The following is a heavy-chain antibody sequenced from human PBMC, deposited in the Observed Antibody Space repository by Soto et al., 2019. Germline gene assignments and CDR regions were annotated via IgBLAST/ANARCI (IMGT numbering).Heavy chain of an antibody. V-gene: IGHV3-64*01. CDR1: GFTFSSYA. CDR2: ISSNGGST. J-gene: IGHJ4*02. D-gene: IGHD5-12*01. CDR3: ARRGYSGYEIDY. Sequence: GGSLRLSCAASGFTFSSYAMHWVRQAPGKGLEYVSDISSNGGSTYYANSVKGRFTISRDNSKNTLYLQMGSLRAEDMTVYYCARRGYSGYEIDYWGQGSVVTVSS.